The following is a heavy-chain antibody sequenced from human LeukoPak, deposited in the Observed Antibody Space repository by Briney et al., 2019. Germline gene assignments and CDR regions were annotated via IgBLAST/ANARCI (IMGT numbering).Heavy chain of an antibody. J-gene: IGHJ4*02. D-gene: IGHD2-21*01. Sequence: GGSLRLSCAASGFTFSNYWMSWVRQAPGKGPEWVANIKQDESKTYYVDSVKGRFTISRDNSKSTLYLQMNSLRAEDTAVYYCAKGLKVINIDYWGQGTLVTVSS. CDR3: AKGLKVINIDY. CDR2: IKQDESKT. CDR1: GFTFSNYW. V-gene: IGHV3-7*03.